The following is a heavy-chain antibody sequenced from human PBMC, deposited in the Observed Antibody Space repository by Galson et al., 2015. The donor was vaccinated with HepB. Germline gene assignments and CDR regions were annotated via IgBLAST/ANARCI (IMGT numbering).Heavy chain of an antibody. CDR1: GFTFSNYY. CDR2: ISGSSTYT. D-gene: IGHD6-19*01. CDR3: ARDEQWLVLD. Sequence: SLRLSCAASGFTFSNYYMSWIRQAPGKGLEWVSYISGSSTYTNYADPVKGRFTISRDNAKNSLYLQMKNLKAEDTAVYYCARDEQWLVLDWGQGTLVTVSS. V-gene: IGHV3-11*05. J-gene: IGHJ4*02.